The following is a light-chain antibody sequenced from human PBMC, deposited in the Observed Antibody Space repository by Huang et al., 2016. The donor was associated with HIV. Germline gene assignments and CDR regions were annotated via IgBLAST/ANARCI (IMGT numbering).Light chain of an antibody. V-gene: IGKV3-11*01. Sequence: EIVLTQSPATLSFFPGQRVSLSCRASQNINTHLAWYQQRPGQPPRLLSYDSSSRVPGVPARFSGSGSGTDFTLAISSLESEDFATYYCQQRVNGLTFGGGAKV. CDR3: QQRVNGLT. J-gene: IGKJ4*01. CDR1: QNINTH. CDR2: DSS.